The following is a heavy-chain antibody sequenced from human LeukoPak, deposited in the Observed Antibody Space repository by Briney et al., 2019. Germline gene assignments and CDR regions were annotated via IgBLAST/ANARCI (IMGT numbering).Heavy chain of an antibody. V-gene: IGHV4-34*01. CDR3: ARATMVRGVIAY. CDR1: GGSISSYY. CDR2: INHSGST. J-gene: IGHJ4*02. D-gene: IGHD3-10*01. Sequence: SETLSLTCTVSGGSISSYYWSWIRQPPGKGLEWIGEINHSGSTNYNPSLKSRVTISVDTSKNQFSLKLSSVTAVDTAVYYCARATMVRGVIAYWGQGTLVTVSS.